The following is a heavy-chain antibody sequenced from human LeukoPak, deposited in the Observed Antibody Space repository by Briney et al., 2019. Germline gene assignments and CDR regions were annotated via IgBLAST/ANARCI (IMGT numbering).Heavy chain of an antibody. Sequence: ASVKDSFKASGYPFSTYWLHWVRPAPGQGLEWMGFVNPSDGARIYAQKFQGRMTMTRDTSTNTVFMELSSLRADDTAVYYCARALYNYDRSTYDDRYYWGQGTLVTVST. D-gene: IGHD3-22*01. J-gene: IGHJ4*02. CDR2: VNPSDGAR. V-gene: IGHV1-46*01. CDR3: ARALYNYDRSTYDDRYY. CDR1: GYPFSTYW.